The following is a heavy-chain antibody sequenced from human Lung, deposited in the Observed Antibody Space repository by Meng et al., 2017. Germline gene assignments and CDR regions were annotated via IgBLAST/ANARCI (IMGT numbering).Heavy chain of an antibody. J-gene: IGHJ2*01. CDR2: IYNSGST. V-gene: IGHV4-30-4*01. CDR1: GGSISRRNYY. CDR3: ARGQKGYFDL. Sequence: LQLYESGPVLVTPSQTLSPTCTVSGGSISRRNYYWSWIRPPPGKGLEWSGYIYNSGSTYYNPSLKSRITISVDTSKNQFSLKLSSVTAADTAVYYCARGQKGYFDLWGRGTLVTVSS.